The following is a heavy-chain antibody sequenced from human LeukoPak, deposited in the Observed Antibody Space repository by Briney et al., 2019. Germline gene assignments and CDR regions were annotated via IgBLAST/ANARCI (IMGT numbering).Heavy chain of an antibody. CDR1: GYIFTDYW. CDR3: ARARSSASDTQGFDY. CDR2: VYPSNSET. D-gene: IGHD5-12*01. V-gene: IGHV5-51*01. J-gene: IGHJ4*02. Sequence: NHGESLKISCKGSGYIFTDYWITWVRQMPGKGLEWMGIVYPSNSETRYSPSFQGQVTISADKSITTAYLQWSSLKASDTAIYYCARARSSASDTQGFDYWGQGTLVTVFS.